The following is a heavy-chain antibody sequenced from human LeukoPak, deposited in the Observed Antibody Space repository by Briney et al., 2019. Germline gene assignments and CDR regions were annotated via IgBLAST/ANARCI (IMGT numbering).Heavy chain of an antibody. D-gene: IGHD2-15*01. CDR3: ARDDDCSGGSCYSIADY. Sequence: AAETLSLTCAVSGYSISSGYYWGWIRQPPGKGLEWIGSIYHSESTYYNPSLKSRVTISVDTSKNQFSLKLSSVTAADTAVYYCARDDDCSGGSCYSIADYWGQGTLVTVSS. CDR2: IYHSEST. V-gene: IGHV4-38-2*02. J-gene: IGHJ4*02. CDR1: GYSISSGYY.